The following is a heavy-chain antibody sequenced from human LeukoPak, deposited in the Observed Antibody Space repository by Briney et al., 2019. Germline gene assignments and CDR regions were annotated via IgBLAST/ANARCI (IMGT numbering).Heavy chain of an antibody. D-gene: IGHD3-10*01. Sequence: PSETLSLXCAVYGGSFSGYYWSWIRQPPGKGLEWIGEINHSGSTNYNPSLKSRVTISVDTSKNQFSLKLSSVTAADTAVYYCARASVLLWFGELLADFDYWGQGTLVTVSS. J-gene: IGHJ4*02. CDR3: ARASVLLWFGELLADFDY. CDR1: GGSFSGYY. V-gene: IGHV4-34*01. CDR2: INHSGST.